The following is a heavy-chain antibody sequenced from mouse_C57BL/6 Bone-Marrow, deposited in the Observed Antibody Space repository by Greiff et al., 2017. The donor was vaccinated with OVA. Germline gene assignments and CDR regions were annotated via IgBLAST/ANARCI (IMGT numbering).Heavy chain of an antibody. CDR1: GFNIKDDY. CDR2: IDPENGDT. CDR3: ATFGLRRYPYCYAKDY. D-gene: IGHD1-1*01. J-gene: IGHJ4*01. V-gene: IGHV14-4*01. Sequence: EVQLQQSGAELVRPGASVKLSCTASGFNIKDDYMHWVKQRPEQGLEWIGWIDPENGDTEYASKFQGKAPLTADTSSNTAYLHLSSLTSEDTAVYYCATFGLRRYPYCYAKDYWGQGTSVTVSS.